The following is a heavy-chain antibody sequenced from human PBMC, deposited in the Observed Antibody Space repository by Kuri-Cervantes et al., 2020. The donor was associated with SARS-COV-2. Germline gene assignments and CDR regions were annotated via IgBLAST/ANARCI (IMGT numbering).Heavy chain of an antibody. CDR1: GYTFTGYY. J-gene: IGHJ3*02. D-gene: IGHD3-22*01. Sequence: ASVKVSCKASGYTFTGYYMHWVRQAPGQGREWMGWINPNSGGTNYAQKFQGWVTTTRDTSISTVYMELSRLRSDDTAVYYCARSTPFWRLVVISQGGAFDIWGQGTMVTVSS. V-gene: IGHV1-2*04. CDR2: INPNSGGT. CDR3: ARSTPFWRLVVISQGGAFDI.